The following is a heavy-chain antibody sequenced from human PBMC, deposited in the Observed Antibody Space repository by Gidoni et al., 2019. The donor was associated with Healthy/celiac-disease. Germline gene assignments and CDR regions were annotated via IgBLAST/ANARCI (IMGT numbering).Heavy chain of an antibody. CDR3: ARVRGYSSGDDAFDI. CDR1: GFTFSDYY. CDR2: ISSDGSST. V-gene: IGHV3-11*01. D-gene: IGHD6-19*01. J-gene: IGHJ3*02. Sequence: QVQLVESGGGLVKPGGSLRLSCAASGFTFSDYYMSWIRQAPGKGLEWVSYISSDGSSTFYADSVKGRFTISRDNAKNSLYLHISSLTGEDTAVYHCARVRGYSSGDDAFDIWGQGTVVTISS.